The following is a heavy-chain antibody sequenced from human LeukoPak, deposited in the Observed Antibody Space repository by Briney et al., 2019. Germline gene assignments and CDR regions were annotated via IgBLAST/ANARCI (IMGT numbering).Heavy chain of an antibody. Sequence: GRSLRLSCAASGFIFDDYAIHWIRQAPGRGLEWVSGISSNSGSVVYADSVKGRFTISRDNAENSLYLQMNSLTVEDTAVYYCSRDPRNNDYWGQGTLVTVSS. CDR3: SRDPRNNDY. CDR2: ISSNSGSV. J-gene: IGHJ4*02. V-gene: IGHV3-9*01. CDR1: GFIFDDYA.